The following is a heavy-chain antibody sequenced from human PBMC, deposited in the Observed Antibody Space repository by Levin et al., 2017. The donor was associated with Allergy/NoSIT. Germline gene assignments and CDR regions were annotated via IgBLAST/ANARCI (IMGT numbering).Heavy chain of an antibody. V-gene: IGHV3-30*04. CDR3: ARYGGGSPQPYFDY. CDR1: GFTFSSYA. D-gene: IGHD1-26*01. CDR2: ISYDGSNK. Sequence: GGSLRLSCAASGFTFSSYAMHWVRQAPGKGLEWVAVISYDGSNKYYADSVKGRFTISRDNSKNTLYLQMNSLRAEDTAVYYCARYGGGSPQPYFDYWGQGTLVTVSS. J-gene: IGHJ4*02.